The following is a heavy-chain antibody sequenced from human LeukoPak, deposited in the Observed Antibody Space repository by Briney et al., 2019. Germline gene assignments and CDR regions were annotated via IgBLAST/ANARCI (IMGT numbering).Heavy chain of an antibody. D-gene: IGHD4-23*01. CDR3: ARDYGGSSGWFDP. J-gene: IGHJ5*02. CDR2: MSPNSDNT. V-gene: IGHV1-8*01. CDR1: GYTFTSYD. Sequence: GASVKVSCKASGYTFTSYDINWVRQATGQGLEWMGWMSPNSDNTGYAQKFQGRVTFTRDTSISTAYMELRSLTSEDTVVYYCARDYGGSSGWFDPWGQGTLVTVSS.